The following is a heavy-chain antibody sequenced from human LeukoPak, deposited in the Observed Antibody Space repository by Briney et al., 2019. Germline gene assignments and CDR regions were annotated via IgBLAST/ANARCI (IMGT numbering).Heavy chain of an antibody. CDR2: ISGSGGST. CDR1: GFTFSNYA. CDR3: AKDLQRSLLFGSGENAFDI. Sequence: SGGSLRLSCAASGFTFSNYAMSWVRQAPGKGLEWVSVISGSGGSTYYADSVKGRFTISRDNSKNILYLQMNSLRAEDTAVYYCAKDLQRSLLFGSGENAFDIWGQGTMVTVSS. D-gene: IGHD3-10*01. J-gene: IGHJ3*02. V-gene: IGHV3-23*01.